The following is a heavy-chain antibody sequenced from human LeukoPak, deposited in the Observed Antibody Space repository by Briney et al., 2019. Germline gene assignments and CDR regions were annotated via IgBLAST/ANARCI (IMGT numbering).Heavy chain of an antibody. CDR2: IYSSGDT. CDR1: RDSPNYYY. D-gene: IGHD3-22*01. J-gene: IGHJ4*02. CDR3: ARGSTYYYDNGGFYVFFDY. Sequence: PSETLSLTCIVSRDSPNYYYWSWVPHPAGEGLQCIWRIYSSGDTNNSPSLRSRITMSIDTSKNHFSLKLSSVTAADTAVYYCARGSTYYYDNGGFYVFFDYWGQGLVVTVSS. V-gene: IGHV4-4*07.